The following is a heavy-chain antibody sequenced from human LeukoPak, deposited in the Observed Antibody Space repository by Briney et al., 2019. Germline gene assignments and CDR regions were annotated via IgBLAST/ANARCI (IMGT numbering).Heavy chain of an antibody. CDR1: GLTFTTAA. D-gene: IGHD2-2*01. Sequence: GGSLRLSCAASGLTFTTAAMTWVRQAPGKGLEWVSYISSSGGTTSYANSVKGRFTISRDNAKKSLYLQMNSLRADDTAIYYCARDATSFVVIPTASYMDVWGKGTTVTVS. CDR3: ARDATSFVVIPTASYMDV. V-gene: IGHV3-48*03. J-gene: IGHJ6*03. CDR2: ISSSGGTT.